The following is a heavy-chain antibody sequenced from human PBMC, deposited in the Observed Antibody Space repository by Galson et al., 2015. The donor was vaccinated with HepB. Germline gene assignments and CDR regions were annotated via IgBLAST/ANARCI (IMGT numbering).Heavy chain of an antibody. CDR1: GYSFTSYW. J-gene: IGHJ4*02. D-gene: IGHD3-16*01. Sequence: QSGAEVKKPGESLRISCKGSGYSFTSYWISWVRQMPGKGLEWMGRIDPSDSYTNYSPSFQGHVTISADKSISTAYLQWSSLKASDTAMYYCARGILLRIGGGTGEQTSVEQDYWGQGTLVTVSS. CDR3: ARGILLRIGGGTGEQTSVEQDY. V-gene: IGHV5-10-1*01. CDR2: IDPSDSYT.